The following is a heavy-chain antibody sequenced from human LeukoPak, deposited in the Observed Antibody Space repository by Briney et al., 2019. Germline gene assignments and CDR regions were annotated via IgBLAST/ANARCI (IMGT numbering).Heavy chain of an antibody. Sequence: SVKVSCKASGGTGSSYAISWVRQAPGQGLEWRGRMIPMLGIANYAQKFQGRVTITADKSTRTAYMELSSLRSEDMAVYYCARRAGYSSGWSIDYWGQGPLVPVSS. D-gene: IGHD6-19*01. CDR2: MIPMLGIA. CDR1: GGTGSSYA. CDR3: ARRAGYSSGWSIDY. V-gene: IGHV1-69*04. J-gene: IGHJ4*02.